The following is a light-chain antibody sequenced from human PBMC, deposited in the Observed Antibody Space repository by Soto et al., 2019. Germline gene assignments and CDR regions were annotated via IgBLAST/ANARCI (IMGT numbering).Light chain of an antibody. Sequence: EVVMTQSPATVSVSPGEGVTLSCRASQTISNDLAWYQQKPGQAPRLLIYGASTRATGVPASFSGGGSGTEFTLTISSLQSEEFAFYYCQQNNKWPPVTFGGGTKVEIK. CDR1: QTISND. CDR3: QQNNKWPPVT. V-gene: IGKV3-15*01. CDR2: GAS. J-gene: IGKJ4*01.